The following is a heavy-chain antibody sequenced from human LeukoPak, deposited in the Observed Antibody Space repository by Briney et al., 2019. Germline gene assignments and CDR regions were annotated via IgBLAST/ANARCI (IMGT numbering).Heavy chain of an antibody. CDR2: DGSNK. D-gene: IGHD6-13*01. Sequence: DGSNKYYADSVKGRFTISRDNSKNTLYLQMNSLRAEDTAVYYCAKVPGYSSSYRSAFDIWGQGTMVTVSS. CDR3: AKVPGYSSSYRSAFDI. V-gene: IGHV3-30*02. J-gene: IGHJ3*02.